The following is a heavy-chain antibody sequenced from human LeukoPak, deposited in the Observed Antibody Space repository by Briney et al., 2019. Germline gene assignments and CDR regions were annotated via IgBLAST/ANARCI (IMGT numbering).Heavy chain of an antibody. CDR2: IYYSGST. Sequence: LSETLSLTCTVSGGSISSYYWSWIRQPPGKGLERIGYIYYSGSTNYNPSLKSRVTISVDTSKNQFSLKLSSVTAADTAVYYCARGFFQSSGSPRRLDFWGQGILVTVSS. J-gene: IGHJ4*02. CDR1: GGSISSYY. V-gene: IGHV4-59*12. D-gene: IGHD3-10*01. CDR3: ARGFFQSSGSPRRLDF.